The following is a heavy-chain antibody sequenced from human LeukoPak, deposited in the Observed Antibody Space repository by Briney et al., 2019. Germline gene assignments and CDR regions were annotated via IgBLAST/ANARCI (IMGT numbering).Heavy chain of an antibody. CDR3: ARDAGVGATDWYFDL. V-gene: IGHV1-2*02. J-gene: IGHJ2*01. D-gene: IGHD1-26*01. CDR2: INPNNGGT. Sequence: ASVKVSCKASGYTFTGYYMHWVRQAPGQGLEWMGWINPNNGGTNYAQKLQGRVTMTTDTSTSTAYMELRSLRSDDTAVYYCARDAGVGATDWYFDLWGRGTLVTVSS. CDR1: GYTFTGYY.